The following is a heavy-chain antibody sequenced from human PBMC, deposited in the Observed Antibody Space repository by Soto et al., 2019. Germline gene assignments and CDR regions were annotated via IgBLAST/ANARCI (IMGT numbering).Heavy chain of an antibody. CDR2: IYPSVSS. Sequence: LSLTCNVSGFAISRGYYWSWVRQPPGKGLEWIGSIYPSVSSYHNPSLESRLTLSIDTAKNQFTLKLASVTAADTALYYCAREKVGTTFFDNWGQGTQVTVSS. V-gene: IGHV4-38-2*02. D-gene: IGHD1-1*01. J-gene: IGHJ4*02. CDR3: AREKVGTTFFDN. CDR1: GFAISRGYY.